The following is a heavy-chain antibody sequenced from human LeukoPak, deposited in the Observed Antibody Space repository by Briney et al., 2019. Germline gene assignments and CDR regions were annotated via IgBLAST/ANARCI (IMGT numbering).Heavy chain of an antibody. CDR1: GGSISSYY. Sequence: SETLSLTSTVSGGSISSYYWSWIRQPAGKGLEWIGRIYTSVSTNYNRSLKSRVTMSVDTSKNQFSLKLSSVTAADTAVYYCARDRPNYDILTGYYYYYMDVWGKGTTVTVSS. D-gene: IGHD3-9*01. CDR3: ARDRPNYDILTGYYYYYMDV. J-gene: IGHJ6*03. V-gene: IGHV4-4*07. CDR2: IYTSVST.